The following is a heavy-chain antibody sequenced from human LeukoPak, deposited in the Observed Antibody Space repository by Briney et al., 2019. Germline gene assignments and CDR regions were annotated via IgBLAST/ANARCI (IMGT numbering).Heavy chain of an antibody. CDR3: TRNVDIVATTLAPPPFDY. CDR2: ISSSGTTK. V-gene: IGHV3-48*01. D-gene: IGHD5-12*01. Sequence: PGGSLRLSCAASGFTFSTYSMNWVRQAPGKGLEWVSYISSSGTTKYYADSVKGRFTISRDNAKNSLYLQMNSLKTEDTAVYYCTRNVDIVATTLAPPPFDYWGQGTLVTVSS. CDR1: GFTFSTYS. J-gene: IGHJ4*02.